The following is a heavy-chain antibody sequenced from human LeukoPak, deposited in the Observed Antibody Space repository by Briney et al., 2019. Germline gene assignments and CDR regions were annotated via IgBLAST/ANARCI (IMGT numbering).Heavy chain of an antibody. J-gene: IGHJ4*02. CDR3: ARGPGIAAAGSSDY. CDR1: GGSFSGYY. CDR2: INHSGST. D-gene: IGHD6-13*01. V-gene: IGHV4-34*01. Sequence: SETLSLTCAVYGGSFSGYYWSWIRQPPGKGLEWIGEINHSGSTNYNPSLKSRVTISVDTSKNQFSLKLSSVTAADTAVYYCARGPGIAAAGSSDYWGQGTLVTVSS.